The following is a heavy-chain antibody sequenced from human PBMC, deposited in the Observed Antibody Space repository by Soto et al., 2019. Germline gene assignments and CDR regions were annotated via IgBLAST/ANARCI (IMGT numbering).Heavy chain of an antibody. V-gene: IGHV3-23*01. J-gene: IGHJ6*02. CDR1: GFTFSSYA. D-gene: IGHD2-2*01. CDR3: AFDRAYCSSTSCYRGYYYYYGMDV. CDR2: ISGSSGST. Sequence: PGGSLRLSCAASGFTFSSYAMSWVRQAPGKGLEWVSAISGSSGSTYYADSVKGRFTISRDNSKNTLYLQMNSLRAEDTAVYYCAFDRAYCSSTSCYRGYYYYYGMDVWGQGTTVTVSS.